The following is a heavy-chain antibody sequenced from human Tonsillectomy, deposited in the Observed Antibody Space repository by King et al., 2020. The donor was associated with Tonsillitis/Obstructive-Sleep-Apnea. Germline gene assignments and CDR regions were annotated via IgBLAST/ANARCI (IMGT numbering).Heavy chain of an antibody. CDR1: GFTFSSYA. CDR3: ARGTPAATGPYLDY. J-gene: IGHJ4*02. D-gene: IGHD6-13*01. CDR2: ISYDGSNK. Sequence: VQLVESGGGVVQPGRSLRLSCAASGFTFSSYAMHWVRQAPGKGLEWVAVISYDGSNKYYADSVTGRFTISRDNSKNTLYVQMNSLRAVDTAVYYCARGTPAATGPYLDYWGQGTLVTVSS. V-gene: IGHV3-30*01.